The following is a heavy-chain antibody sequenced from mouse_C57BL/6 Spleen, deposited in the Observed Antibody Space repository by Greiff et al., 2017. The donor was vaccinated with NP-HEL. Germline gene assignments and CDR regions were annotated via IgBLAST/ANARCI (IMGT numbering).Heavy chain of an antibody. D-gene: IGHD2-4*01. J-gene: IGHJ3*01. V-gene: IGHV3-6*01. Sequence: DVQLVESGPGLVKPSQSLSLTCSVTGYSITSGYYWNWIRQFPGNKLEWMGYISYDGSNNYNPSLKNRISITRDTSKNQFFLKLNSVTTEDTATYYCARENDSGAYWGQGTLVTVSA. CDR1: GYSITSGYY. CDR2: ISYDGSN. CDR3: ARENDSGAY.